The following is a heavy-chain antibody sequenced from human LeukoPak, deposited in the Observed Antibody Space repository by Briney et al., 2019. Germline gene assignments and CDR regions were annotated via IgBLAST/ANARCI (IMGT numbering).Heavy chain of an antibody. CDR2: IYYTGRT. CDR3: ARGYGDYTFYYYYYMGV. D-gene: IGHD4-17*01. Sequence: SETLSLTCTVSGASISSAGYSWTWIRQATGKRLEYIGLIYYTGRTDYNPSLKSRITISLDTSKNQFSLKLSSVTAADTAAYYCARGYGDYTFYYYYYMGVWGKGTTVTVSS. CDR1: GASISSAGYS. V-gene: IGHV4-30-4*07. J-gene: IGHJ6*03.